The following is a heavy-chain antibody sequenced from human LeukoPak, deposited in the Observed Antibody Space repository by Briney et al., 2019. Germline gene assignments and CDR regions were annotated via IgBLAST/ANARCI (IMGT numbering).Heavy chain of an antibody. D-gene: IGHD1-20*01. Sequence: SETLSLTCIVSGGSTSGGNYYWGWIRRPPGKGLEWIGGISSSGNTYYNPSLKSRITISIDTSKNHFSLKLSSVTAADTAVYYCARGHNWNRGLDFDYWGQGTLVTVSS. CDR3: ARGHNWNRGLDFDY. J-gene: IGHJ4*02. CDR1: GGSTSGGNYY. CDR2: ISSSGNT. V-gene: IGHV4-39*02.